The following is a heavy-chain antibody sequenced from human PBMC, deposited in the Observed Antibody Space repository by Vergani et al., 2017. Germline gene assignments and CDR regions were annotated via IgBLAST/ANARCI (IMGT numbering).Heavy chain of an antibody. J-gene: IGHJ6*02. CDR3: AREGIAVAGTPYYYYYGMYV. Sequence: QVQLVHSGSELKKPGASVKVSCKASGYTFTSYAMNWVRQAPGQGLEWMGWINPNTGNATYAQGFTGRFVFSLDTSVSTAYLQISSLKAEDTAVYYCAREGIAVAGTPYYYYYGMYVWGQGTTVTVSS. CDR1: GYTFTSYA. D-gene: IGHD6-19*01. CDR2: INPNTGNA. V-gene: IGHV7-4-1*02.